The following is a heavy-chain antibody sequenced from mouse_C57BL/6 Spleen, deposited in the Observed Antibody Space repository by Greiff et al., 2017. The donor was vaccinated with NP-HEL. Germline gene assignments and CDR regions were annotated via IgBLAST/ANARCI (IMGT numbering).Heavy chain of an antibody. CDR2: IYPSDSET. J-gene: IGHJ2*01. CDR1: GYTFTSYW. D-gene: IGHD1-1*02. V-gene: IGHV1-61*01. CDR3: ARGGGHPEY. Sequence: VQLQQSGAELVRPGSSVKLSCKASGYTFTSYWMDWVKQRPVQGLEWIGNIYPSDSETHYNQKFKDKATLTVDKSSSPAYMQLSSLTSEDSAVYYCARGGGHPEYWGQGTTLTVSS.